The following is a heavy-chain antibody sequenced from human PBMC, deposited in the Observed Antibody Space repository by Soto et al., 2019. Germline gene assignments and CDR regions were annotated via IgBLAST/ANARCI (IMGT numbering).Heavy chain of an antibody. D-gene: IGHD2-2*01. CDR3: AKRYCSSTSCTTGKYYYYMDV. Sequence: GGSMRLSCAASGFTFSRYAMRGVRQATGKGLEWVSAISGSGGSTYYADSVKGRFTISRDNSKNTLYLQMNSLRAEDTAVYYCAKRYCSSTSCTTGKYYYYMDVWGKGTTVTVSS. V-gene: IGHV3-23*01. CDR1: GFTFSRYA. J-gene: IGHJ6*03. CDR2: ISGSGGST.